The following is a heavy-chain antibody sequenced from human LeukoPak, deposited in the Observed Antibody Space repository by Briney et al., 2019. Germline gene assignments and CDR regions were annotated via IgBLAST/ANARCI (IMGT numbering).Heavy chain of an antibody. Sequence: ASVKVSCQVSGYTLHELSLHWVRQAPGNGLEWMGGFDPEAGETIYAQKFQGRVTMNEDTSTDTAYMELSSLRSEDAADYHCATSTPRDYYYYYYMDVWGKGTTVTVSS. CDR2: FDPEAGET. CDR1: GYTLHELS. V-gene: IGHV1-24*01. J-gene: IGHJ6*03. CDR3: ATSTPRDYYYYYYMDV.